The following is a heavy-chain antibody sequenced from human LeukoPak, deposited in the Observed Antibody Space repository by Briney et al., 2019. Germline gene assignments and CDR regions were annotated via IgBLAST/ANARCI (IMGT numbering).Heavy chain of an antibody. CDR3: AKGQLRFDY. D-gene: IGHD2-2*01. CDR2: ISGSGGST. V-gene: IGHV3-23*01. Sequence: GGSLRLSRAASGFTFSSYAMSWVRPAPGKGLEWASAISGSGGSTYYADSVKGRFTISRDNSKNTLYLQMNSLRAEDTAVYYCAKGQLRFDYWGQGTLVTVSS. J-gene: IGHJ4*02. CDR1: GFTFSSYA.